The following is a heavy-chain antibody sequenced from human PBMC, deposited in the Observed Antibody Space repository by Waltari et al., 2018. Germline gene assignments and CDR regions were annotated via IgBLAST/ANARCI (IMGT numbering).Heavy chain of an antibody. CDR3: TTVRGGSGWSSNVVY. J-gene: IGHJ4*02. D-gene: IGHD6-19*01. V-gene: IGHV3-15*07. CDR1: GFTFSNAW. CDR2: IKRKTDGGTT. Sequence: EVQLVESGGGLVKPGGSLRLSCAASGFTFSNAWLNWLRQAPGQGLEWVGRIKRKTDGGTTDYAATVKGRFTISRDDSKNTLYLQMNSLKTEDTAVYYCTTVRGGSGWSSNVVYWGQGTLVTVSS.